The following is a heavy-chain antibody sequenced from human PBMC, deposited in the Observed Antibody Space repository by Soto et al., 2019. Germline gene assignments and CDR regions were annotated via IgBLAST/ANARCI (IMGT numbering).Heavy chain of an antibody. V-gene: IGHV4-59*01. J-gene: IGHJ2*01. CDR2: IYYSGST. Sequence: QVQLQESGPGLVKPSETLSLTCTVSGGSISSYYWSWIRQPPGKGLEWIGYIYYSGSTNYNPSLKSRVTISVDTSKNQFSLKLSSVTAADTAVYYCARDYGDYVRYFDLWGRGTLVTVSS. D-gene: IGHD4-17*01. CDR1: GGSISSYY. CDR3: ARDYGDYVRYFDL.